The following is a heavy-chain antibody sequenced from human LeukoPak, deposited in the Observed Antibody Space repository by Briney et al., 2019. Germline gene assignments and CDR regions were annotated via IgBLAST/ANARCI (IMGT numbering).Heavy chain of an antibody. CDR3: VSFYETY. D-gene: IGHD2-2*01. Sequence: GGSLRLSCAASGFTFRSYGMHWVRQAPGKGLEWVAVISYDGSNGYYVDSVKGRFTISKDNAKNTVYLQMNNLRAEDTAVYYCVSFYETYWGRGTLVTVSS. CDR2: ISYDGSNG. V-gene: IGHV3-30*03. CDR1: GFTFRSYG. J-gene: IGHJ4*02.